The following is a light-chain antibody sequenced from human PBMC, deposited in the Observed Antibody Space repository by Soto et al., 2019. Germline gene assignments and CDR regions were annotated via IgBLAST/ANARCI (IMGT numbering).Light chain of an antibody. Sequence: DIQMTQSPSTLSASVGDRVTITCRASQSVSRWFAWYQQKPGKAPKILIYEASSLERGVPSRFSASGSGTEFTLTIASLQPDDFATYYCQQYETFSGTFGPGTKVDNK. CDR3: QQYETFSGT. J-gene: IGKJ1*01. CDR1: QSVSRW. CDR2: EAS. V-gene: IGKV1-5*01.